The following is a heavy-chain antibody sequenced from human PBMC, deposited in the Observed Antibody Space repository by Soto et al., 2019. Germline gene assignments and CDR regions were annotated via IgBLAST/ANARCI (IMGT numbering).Heavy chain of an antibody. CDR1: GGSVSSGSYY. CDR3: ARGAVLRFLEWLPVDY. J-gene: IGHJ4*02. D-gene: IGHD3-3*01. Sequence: QVQLQESGPGLVKPSETLSLTCTVSGGSVSSGSYYWSWIRQPPGKGLEWIGYIYYSGSTNYNPSLKSRVTISVDTSKNQFSLKLSSVTAADTAVYYCARGAVLRFLEWLPVDYWGQGTLVTVSS. V-gene: IGHV4-61*01. CDR2: IYYSGST.